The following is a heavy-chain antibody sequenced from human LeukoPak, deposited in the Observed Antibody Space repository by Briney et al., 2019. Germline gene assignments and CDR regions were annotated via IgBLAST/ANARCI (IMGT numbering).Heavy chain of an antibody. D-gene: IGHD2-15*01. J-gene: IGHJ4*02. CDR1: GFTFSSYG. Sequence: GGSLRLSCAASGFTFSSYGMPWVRKAPGKGLKWGAVIRYDGSNKSYADSVKGRFTISRDNSKNTLYLQMNSLRAEDTAVYYCAKDLSGGSQYYFDYWGQGTLVTVSS. V-gene: IGHV3-33*06. CDR2: IRYDGSNK. CDR3: AKDLSGGSQYYFDY.